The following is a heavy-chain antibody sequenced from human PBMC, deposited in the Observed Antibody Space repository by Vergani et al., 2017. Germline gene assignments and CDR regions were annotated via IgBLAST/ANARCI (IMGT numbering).Heavy chain of an antibody. Sequence: QVQLQESGPGLVKPSQTLSLTCTVSGGSISSYYWSWIRQPAGKGLEWIGRIYTNGSTNYNPSLKSRVTISVDTSKNQFSLKLSSVTAADTAVYYCARGGTITIFGVVDAFDIWGQGTMVTVSS. J-gene: IGHJ3*02. CDR3: ARGGTITIFGVVDAFDI. CDR1: GGSISSYY. D-gene: IGHD3-3*01. V-gene: IGHV4-4*07. CDR2: IYTNGST.